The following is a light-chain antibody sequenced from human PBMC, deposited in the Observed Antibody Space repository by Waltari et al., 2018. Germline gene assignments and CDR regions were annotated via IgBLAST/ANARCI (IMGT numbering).Light chain of an antibody. V-gene: IGKV4-1*01. CDR1: QSVLYFSNNKNY. Sequence: DIVMTQSPDSLAVSLGERATLNCKSSQSVLYFSNNKNYLSWYQQNPGQPPKLLIYWASTRESGVPDRFSGSGSGTDFTRTISSLQAEDVAVYYCQQYYTTPRTFGQGTKVEIQ. CDR2: WAS. CDR3: QQYYTTPRT. J-gene: IGKJ1*01.